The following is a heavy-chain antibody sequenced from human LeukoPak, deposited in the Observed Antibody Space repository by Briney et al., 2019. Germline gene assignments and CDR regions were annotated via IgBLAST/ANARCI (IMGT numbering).Heavy chain of an antibody. CDR1: GFTFSSYW. CDR3: AKDAEKD. V-gene: IGHV3-7*01. J-gene: IGHJ4*02. Sequence: GGSLRLSCAGAGFTFSSYWMSWVRQAPGKGLEWVANIKEDGSEKYYGDSVKGRFTISRDNAKKSLYLQMNSLRVEDTAVYYCAKDAEKDWGQGTLVTVSS. CDR2: IKEDGSEK.